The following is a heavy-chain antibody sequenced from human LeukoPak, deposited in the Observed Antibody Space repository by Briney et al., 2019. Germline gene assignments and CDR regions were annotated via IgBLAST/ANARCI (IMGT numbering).Heavy chain of an antibody. D-gene: IGHD1-7*01. Sequence: SETLSLTCTVSSRSINFYYWSWIRQTPGKGLEWIGYIYYRGSTNYNPSLKSRVTISVDTPKNQFSLNLSSVTAADTAIYYCARTTGNYGYYFDYWGQGAQVTVSS. J-gene: IGHJ4*02. V-gene: IGHV4-59*01. CDR2: IYYRGST. CDR3: ARTTGNYGYYFDY. CDR1: SRSINFYY.